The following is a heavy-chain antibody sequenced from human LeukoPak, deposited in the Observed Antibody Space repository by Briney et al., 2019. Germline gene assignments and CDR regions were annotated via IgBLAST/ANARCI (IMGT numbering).Heavy chain of an antibody. J-gene: IGHJ6*04. CDR2: IKSKTDGGTT. V-gene: IGHV3-15*01. CDR3: AREIVDDSKMDV. Sequence: GGSLRLSCAASGFTFSNAWMSWVRQAPGKGLEWVGRIKSKTDGGTTDYAAPVKGRFTISRDDSKNTLYLQMNSLRAEDTAVYYCAREIVDDSKMDVWGKGTTVTVSS. D-gene: IGHD5-24*01. CDR1: GFTFSNAW.